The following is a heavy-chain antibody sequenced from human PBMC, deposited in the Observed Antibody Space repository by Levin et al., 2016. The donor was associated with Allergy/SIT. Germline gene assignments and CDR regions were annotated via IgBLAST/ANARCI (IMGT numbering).Heavy chain of an antibody. CDR1: GGSFSGYY. Sequence: SETLSLTCAVYGGSFSGYYWSWIRQPPGKGLEWIGEINHSGSTNYNPSLKSRVTISVDTSKNQFSLKLSSVTAADTAVYYCARAGTAGNGMDVWGQGTTVTVSS. D-gene: IGHD6-13*01. CDR3: ARAGTAGNGMDV. J-gene: IGHJ6*02. CDR2: INHSGST. V-gene: IGHV4-34*01.